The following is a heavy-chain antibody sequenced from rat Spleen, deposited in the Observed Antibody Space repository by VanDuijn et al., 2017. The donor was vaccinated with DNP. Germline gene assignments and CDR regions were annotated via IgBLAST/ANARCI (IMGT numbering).Heavy chain of an antibody. Sequence: EVQLVESGGGLVQPGNSLKLSCAASGFTFSDYYMVWVRQAPTKGLEWVASITNSGDNTYYSDSVKGRFTISRDDAKSSLYLQMNSLKSEDTATYYCARSRLPGYYPFACWGQGTLVTVSS. CDR3: ARSRLPGYYPFAC. CDR1: GFTFSDYY. J-gene: IGHJ3*01. CDR2: ITNSGDNT. V-gene: IGHV5S23*01. D-gene: IGHD1-4*01.